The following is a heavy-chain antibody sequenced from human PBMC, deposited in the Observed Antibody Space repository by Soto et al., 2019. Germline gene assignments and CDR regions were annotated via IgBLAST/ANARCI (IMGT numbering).Heavy chain of an antibody. V-gene: IGHV4-30-4*01. J-gene: IGHJ4*02. Sequence: QVQLQESGPGLVKPSQTLSLTCTVSGGSISSGDYYWSWIRQPPGKGLEWIGYIYYSGSTYYNPSLKSQFTISVDTSKNHFSLKLSSVTAADTVVYYCASYYYDSSGYRQFDYWGQGTLVTVSS. CDR2: IYYSGST. CDR3: ASYYYDSSGYRQFDY. D-gene: IGHD3-22*01. CDR1: GGSISSGDYY.